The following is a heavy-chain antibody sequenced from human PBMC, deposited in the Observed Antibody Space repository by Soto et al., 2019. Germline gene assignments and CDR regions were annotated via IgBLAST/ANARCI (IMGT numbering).Heavy chain of an antibody. CDR1: GGSISSYY. CDR3: ARGLPTVAEVAFDI. J-gene: IGHJ3*02. V-gene: IGHV4-59*01. Sequence: PETLSLTCTVSGGSISSYYWSWIRQPPGKGLEWIGYIYYSGSTNYNPSLKSRVTISVDTSKNQFSLKLSSVTAADTAVYYCARGLPTVAEVAFDIWGQGTMVTVSS. D-gene: IGHD4-17*01. CDR2: IYYSGST.